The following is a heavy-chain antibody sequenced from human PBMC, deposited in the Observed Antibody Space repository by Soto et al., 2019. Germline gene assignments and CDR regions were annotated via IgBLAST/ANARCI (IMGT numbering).Heavy chain of an antibody. CDR3: AKDSATTFSPHFDY. D-gene: IGHD4-17*01. Sequence: GGSLRLSCAASGFTFSSYGMHWVRQAPGKGLEWVAVISYDGSNKYYADSVKGRFTISRDNSKNTLYLQMNSLRAEDTAVYYCAKDSATTFSPHFDYWGQGTLVTVSS. CDR2: ISYDGSNK. J-gene: IGHJ4*02. CDR1: GFTFSSYG. V-gene: IGHV3-30*18.